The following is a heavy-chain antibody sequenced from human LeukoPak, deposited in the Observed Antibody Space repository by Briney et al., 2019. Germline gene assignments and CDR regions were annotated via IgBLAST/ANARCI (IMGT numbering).Heavy chain of an antibody. D-gene: IGHD3-22*01. V-gene: IGHV3-30*04. CDR3: ARARALINAFDY. CDR1: GFTFSSYA. J-gene: IGHJ4*02. Sequence: GGSLRLSCAASGFTFSSYAMHWVRQAPGKGLEWVAVISYDGSNKYYADSVKGRFTISRDNSKNTLYLQMNSLRAEDTAVYYCARARALINAFDYWGQGTLVTVSS. CDR2: ISYDGSNK.